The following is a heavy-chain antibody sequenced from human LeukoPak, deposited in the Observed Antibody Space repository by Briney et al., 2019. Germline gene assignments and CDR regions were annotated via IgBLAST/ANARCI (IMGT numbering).Heavy chain of an antibody. V-gene: IGHV3-53*01. CDR2: IYSGGST. Sequence: GGSLRLSCAASGLTVRNNYMSWVRQSPGKGLEWVSVIYSGGSTYYADSVKGRFTISRDNSKSTLYIQMNSLRAEDTAVYYCARAKPKNMVRGLIMRRESRYYFDYWGQGTLVTVSS. CDR3: ARAKPKNMVRGLIMRRESRYYFDY. D-gene: IGHD3-10*01. J-gene: IGHJ4*02. CDR1: GLTVRNNY.